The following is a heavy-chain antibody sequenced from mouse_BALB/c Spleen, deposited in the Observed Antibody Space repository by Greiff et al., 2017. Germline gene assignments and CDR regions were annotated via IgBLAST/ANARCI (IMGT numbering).Heavy chain of an antibody. J-gene: IGHJ4*01. CDR1: GFTFSSYT. CDR2: ISNGGGST. V-gene: IGHV5-12-2*01. Sequence: EVMLVESGGGLVQPGGSLKLSCAASGFTFSSYTMSWVRQTPEKRLEWVAYISNGGGSTYYTDTVKGRFTISRDNAKNTLYLQMSSLKSEDTAMYYCARHGYYAMDYWGQGTSVTVSS. CDR3: ARHGYYAMDY.